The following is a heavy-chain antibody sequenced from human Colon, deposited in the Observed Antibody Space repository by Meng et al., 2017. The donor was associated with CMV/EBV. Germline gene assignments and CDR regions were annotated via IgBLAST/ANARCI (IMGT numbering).Heavy chain of an antibody. V-gene: IGHV4-59*01. J-gene: IGHJ5*02. CDR2: IHHSGTT. CDR3: ARDSYHYGSSTYNWFDP. CDR1: GDSIRTYW. D-gene: IGHD3-10*01. Sequence: SETLSLTCTVSGDSIRTYWWSWIRQSPGKGLEWIGYIHHSGTTNHNPSLRSRVIMSVDTFNNQFSLKLTSVTAADTAVYYCARDSYHYGSSTYNWFDPWGQGILVTVSS.